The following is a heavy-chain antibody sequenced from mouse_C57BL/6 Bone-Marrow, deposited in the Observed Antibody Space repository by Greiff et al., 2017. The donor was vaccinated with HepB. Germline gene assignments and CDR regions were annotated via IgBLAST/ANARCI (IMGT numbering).Heavy chain of an antibody. Sequence: EVKLVESVAELVRPGASVKLSCTASGFNIKNTYMHWVKQRPEQGLEWIGRIDPANGNTKYAPKFQGQATLTADTTSNTAYLQRSSLTSEDTSIYYCATFITTVLALDYWGQGTTLTVSS. J-gene: IGHJ2*01. CDR3: ATFITTVLALDY. D-gene: IGHD1-1*01. V-gene: IGHV14-3*01. CDR1: GFNIKNTY. CDR2: IDPANGNT.